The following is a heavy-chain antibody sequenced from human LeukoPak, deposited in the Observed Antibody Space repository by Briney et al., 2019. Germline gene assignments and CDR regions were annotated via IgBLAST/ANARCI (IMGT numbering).Heavy chain of an antibody. V-gene: IGHV4-38-2*02. J-gene: IGHJ4*02. CDR1: GYSISSGYY. Sequence: PSETLSLTCTVSGYSISSGYYWGWIRPPPAKGLEWIGDFYYSGSTYYNPSLKSRVTISVDKSKNQFSLRLSSVTAADTAMYYCVRGIGYCSSTSCYAHSPFDYWGQGTLVTVSS. D-gene: IGHD2-2*01. CDR2: FYYSGST. CDR3: VRGIGYCSSTSCYAHSPFDY.